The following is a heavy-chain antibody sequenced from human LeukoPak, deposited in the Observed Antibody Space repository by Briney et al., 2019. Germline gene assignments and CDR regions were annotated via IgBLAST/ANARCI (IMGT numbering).Heavy chain of an antibody. V-gene: IGHV3-30*02. CDR2: IRYDGSNK. CDR3: AKPKTLYSSGWSEFDY. J-gene: IGHJ4*02. CDR1: GFTFSSYG. D-gene: IGHD6-19*01. Sequence: GGSLRLSCAASGFTFSSYGMHWVRQAPGKGLEWVAFIRYDGSNKYYADSVKGRFTISRDNSKNTLYLQMNSLRAEDTAVYYCAKPKTLYSSGWSEFDYWGQGTLVTVSS.